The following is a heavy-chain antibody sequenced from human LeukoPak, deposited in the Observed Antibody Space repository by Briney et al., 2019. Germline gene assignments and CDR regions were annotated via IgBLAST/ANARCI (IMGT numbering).Heavy chain of an antibody. D-gene: IGHD3-10*01. CDR2: ISSTGSSI. CDR1: GFTFGDFY. CDR3: ARQPMIRGVNVFDS. J-gene: IGHJ4*02. V-gene: IGHV3-11*01. Sequence: PGGSLRLSCAASGFTFGDFYMTWIRQAPGKGPEWVSFISSTGSSIYYADSVKGRFTISRDNDENSLFLHMTSLRVEDTAVYYCARQPMIRGVNVFDSWGQGTLVIVSS.